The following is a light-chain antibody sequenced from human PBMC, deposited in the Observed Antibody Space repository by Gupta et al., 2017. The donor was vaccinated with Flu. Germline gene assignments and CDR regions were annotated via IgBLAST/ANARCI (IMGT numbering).Light chain of an antibody. CDR3: QQRSNWPKIT. CDR2: DAT. CDR1: QSVGNY. V-gene: IGKV3-11*01. J-gene: IGKJ4*01. Sequence: ATLSLSAGERDTLSFRARQSVGNYLDWSKHKPGQAPVLLIYDATNSAIGIRARLSGSGNGTEVTLTISIRELEHFERSSCQQRSNWPKITFGRGTKVEIK.